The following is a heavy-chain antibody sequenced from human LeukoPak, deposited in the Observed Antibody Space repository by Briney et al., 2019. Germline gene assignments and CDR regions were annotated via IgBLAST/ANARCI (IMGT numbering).Heavy chain of an antibody. Sequence: SETLSLTCTVSGGSINAYYWSWIRQPPGKGLEWIGYVYHSGSTNYNPSLKSRVTMSVDTSNNQFSLKLSSVTAEDTAVYYCASGACRYSSGWCFDYWGQGTLVTVSS. CDR3: ASGACRYSSGWCFDY. D-gene: IGHD6-19*01. V-gene: IGHV4-59*01. J-gene: IGHJ4*02. CDR1: GGSINAYY. CDR2: VYHSGST.